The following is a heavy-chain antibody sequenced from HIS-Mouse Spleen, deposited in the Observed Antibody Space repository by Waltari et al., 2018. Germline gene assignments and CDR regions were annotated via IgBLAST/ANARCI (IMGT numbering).Heavy chain of an antibody. J-gene: IGHJ4*02. V-gene: IGHV2-70*15. D-gene: IGHD6-19*01. CDR3: ARIAEGYSSGWYAFDY. CDR2: IDWDDDK. CDR1: GFSLSTSGMC. Sequence: QVTLRESGPALVKPTQTLTLTCTFSGFSLSTSGMCVSWIRQPPGKALEWLARIDWDDDKCYSTSLKTRLTISKETSKNQVVLTMTNMDPVDTATYYCARIAEGYSSGWYAFDYWGQGTLVTVSS.